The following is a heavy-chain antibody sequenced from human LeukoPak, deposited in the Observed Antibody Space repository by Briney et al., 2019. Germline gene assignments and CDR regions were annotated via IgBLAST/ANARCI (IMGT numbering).Heavy chain of an antibody. V-gene: IGHV3-7*01. D-gene: IGHD2-2*02. CDR3: ARLTIVVVPAAIRRHYYYYMDV. CDR1: GFTFSSYW. Sequence: PGGSLRLSCAASGFTFSSYWMSWVRQAPGKGLEWVANIKQDGSEKYYVDSVKGRFTISRDNAKNSLYLQMNSLRAEDTAVYYCARLTIVVVPAAIRRHYYYYMDVWGKGTTVTVSS. J-gene: IGHJ6*03. CDR2: IKQDGSEK.